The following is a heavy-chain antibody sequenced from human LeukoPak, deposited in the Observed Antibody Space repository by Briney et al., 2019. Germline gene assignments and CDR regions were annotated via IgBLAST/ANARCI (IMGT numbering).Heavy chain of an antibody. CDR2: IYYSGST. D-gene: IGHD3-22*01. CDR3: ARDPRYYDSSGYYHWYFDY. CDR1: GGSISGYY. V-gene: IGHV4-59*01. J-gene: IGHJ4*02. Sequence: SETLSLTCTVSGGSISGYYWSWIRQPPGKGLDWIGNIYYSGSTNYNPSLKSRVTISVDTSKNQFSLKLSSVTAADTAVYYCARDPRYYDSSGYYHWYFDYWGQGTLVTVPS.